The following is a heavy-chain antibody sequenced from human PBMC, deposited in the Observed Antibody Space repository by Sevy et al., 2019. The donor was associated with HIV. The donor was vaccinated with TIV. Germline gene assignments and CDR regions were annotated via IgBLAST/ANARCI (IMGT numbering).Heavy chain of an antibody. CDR3: ARPSPRIAAAASAFYDN. Sequence: GGSLRLSCVVSGYSFSSYAISWVRQAPGKGLEWVSTINGRGGSTYYADSVKGRFTISRGNPKNTLILQMINLRVDDTASDYCARPSPRIAAAASAFYDNWGQGTLVTVSS. V-gene: IGHV3-23*01. CDR2: INGRGGST. J-gene: IGHJ4*02. CDR1: GYSFSSYA. D-gene: IGHD6-13*01.